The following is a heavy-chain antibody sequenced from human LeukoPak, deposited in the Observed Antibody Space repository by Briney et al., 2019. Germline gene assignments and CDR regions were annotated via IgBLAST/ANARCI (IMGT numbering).Heavy chain of an antibody. CDR1: GFSINNARMG. Sequence: SGPVLVKPTETLTLTCTVSGFSINNARMGVSWIRQPPGKALEWLAHIFSNDEKSYRTSLKSRLTISKDTSKSQVILTMTNMGPVDTATYYCGRIRREVGLSRGVYGMDVWGQGTMVTVSS. CDR2: IFSNDEK. V-gene: IGHV2-26*01. CDR3: GRIRREVGLSRGVYGMDV. D-gene: IGHD2-8*01. J-gene: IGHJ6*02.